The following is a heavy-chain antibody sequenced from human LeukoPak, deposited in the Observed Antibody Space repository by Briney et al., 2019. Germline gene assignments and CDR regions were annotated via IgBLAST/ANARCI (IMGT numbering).Heavy chain of an antibody. D-gene: IGHD6-19*01. V-gene: IGHV3-74*01. J-gene: IGHJ4*02. CDR3: VRDLGIAVAPGY. CDR2: INSDGSST. CDR1: GFTFSRNW. Sequence: GGSLRLSCAASGFTFSRNWMHWVRKAPGKGLGWVSRINSDGSSTNYADSVKGRFTISRDNAKNTLHLQMNSLGAEDTAVYYCVRDLGIAVAPGYWGQGTLVTVSS.